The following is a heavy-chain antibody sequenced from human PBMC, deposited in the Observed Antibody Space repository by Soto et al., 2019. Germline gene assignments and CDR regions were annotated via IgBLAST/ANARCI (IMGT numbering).Heavy chain of an antibody. V-gene: IGHV1-69*02. J-gene: IGHJ6*04. CDR1: GGTFSSYT. Sequence: QVQLVQSGAEVKKPGSSVNVSCKASGGTFSSYTISWVRQAPGQGLEWRGRIIPILGIANYAHKFQGRVTITADKSEGTAYMELGSLRSEDTAVYYCARQGGGVVVPSPLSSFYYGMDVWGKGTTVTLSS. D-gene: IGHD2-2*01. CDR2: IIPILGIA. CDR3: ARQGGGVVVPSPLSSFYYGMDV.